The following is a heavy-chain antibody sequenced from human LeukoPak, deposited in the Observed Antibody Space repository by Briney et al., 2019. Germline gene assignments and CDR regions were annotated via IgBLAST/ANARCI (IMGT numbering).Heavy chain of an antibody. CDR3: ARYGKSGTYSHGFDV. CDR1: GYSFTGHW. CDR2: IYPGDSDT. J-gene: IGHJ3*01. Sequence: GESLKISCEAFGYSFTGHWIGWVRQMPGRGLEFMGTIYPGDSDTRYSPSFEGRVSISVDKSINTAYLQWSGLKASDTVMYYCARYGKSGTYSHGFDVWGQGTTVIVSS. V-gene: IGHV5-51*01. D-gene: IGHD3-10*01.